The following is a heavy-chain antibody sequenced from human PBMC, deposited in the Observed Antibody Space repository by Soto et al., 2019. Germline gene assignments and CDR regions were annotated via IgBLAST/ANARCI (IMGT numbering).Heavy chain of an antibody. CDR2: INPSIGTT. J-gene: IGHJ4*02. D-gene: IGHD1-26*01. V-gene: IGHV1-46*03. Sequence: QVQLVQSGAEVKKPGASVKVSCKASGYTFTSQNMHWVRQAPGQGLEWMGVINPSIGTTTYAQKFQGRVTMTSDTSTSSLYMEVSSLRSEDTAVYYCISTLGARSDYWGQGTLVTVSS. CDR1: GYTFTSQN. CDR3: ISTLGARSDY.